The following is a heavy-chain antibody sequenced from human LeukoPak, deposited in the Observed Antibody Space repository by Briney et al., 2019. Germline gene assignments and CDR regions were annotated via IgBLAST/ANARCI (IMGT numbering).Heavy chain of an antibody. Sequence: PGGSLRLSCVVSGFTFSNYGMPWVRQAPGKGLEWVAGLANDGRDKHNADSVKGRFTISRDNSKNTLYLQMSSLRAEDTAVYYCAKDMHLAAAFYIFDYWGQGTLVTVSS. CDR1: GFTFSNYG. D-gene: IGHD6-25*01. CDR2: LANDGRDK. V-gene: IGHV3-30*18. CDR3: AKDMHLAAAFYIFDY. J-gene: IGHJ4*02.